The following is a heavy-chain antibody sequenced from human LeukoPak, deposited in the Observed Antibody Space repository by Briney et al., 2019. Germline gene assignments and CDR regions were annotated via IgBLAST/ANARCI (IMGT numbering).Heavy chain of an antibody. CDR1: GGSISSYY. D-gene: IGHD5-12*01. V-gene: IGHV4-59*12. CDR2: IYYSGST. J-gene: IGHJ4*02. Sequence: SETLSLTCTVSGGSISSYYWSWIRQPPGKGLEWIGYIYYSGSTNYNPSLKSRVTTSVDTSKNQFSLKLSSVTAADTAVYYCARRVAWIALDYWGQGSLVTVSS. CDR3: ARRVAWIALDY.